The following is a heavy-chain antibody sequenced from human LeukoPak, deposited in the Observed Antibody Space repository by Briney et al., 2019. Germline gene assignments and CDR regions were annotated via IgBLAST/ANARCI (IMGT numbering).Heavy chain of an antibody. V-gene: IGHV1-69*04. J-gene: IGHJ5*02. CDR1: GGTFSSYA. Sequence: GASVKVSCKASGGTFSSYAISWVRQAPGQGLEWMGRIIPILGIANHAQKFQGRVTITADKSTSTAYMELSSLRSEDTAVYYCARAPQTFSNWFDPWGQGTLVTVSS. CDR3: ARAPQTFSNWFDP. CDR2: IIPILGIA.